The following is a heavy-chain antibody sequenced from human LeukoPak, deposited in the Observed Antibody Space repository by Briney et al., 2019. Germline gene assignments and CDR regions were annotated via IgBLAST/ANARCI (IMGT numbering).Heavy chain of an antibody. CDR2: FDPEDGET. CDR3: ATHAVAGTLLRYYFDY. CDR1: GYTPTELS. V-gene: IGHV1-24*01. D-gene: IGHD6-19*01. J-gene: IGHJ4*02. Sequence: ASVKVSCKVSGYTPTELSMHWVRQAPGKGLEWMGGFDPEDGETIYAQKFQGRVTMTEDTSTDTAYMELSSLRSEDTAVYYCATHAVAGTLLRYYFDYWGQGTLVTVSS.